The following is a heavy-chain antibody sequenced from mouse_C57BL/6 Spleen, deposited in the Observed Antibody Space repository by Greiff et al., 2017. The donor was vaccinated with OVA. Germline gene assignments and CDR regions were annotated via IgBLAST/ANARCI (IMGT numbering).Heavy chain of an antibody. V-gene: IGHV1-52*01. J-gene: IGHJ4*01. CDR3: ARGDYGSSYPLAMDY. CDR2: IDPSDSET. D-gene: IGHD1-1*01. CDR1: GYTFTSYW. Sequence: VQLQQPGAELVRPGSSVKLSCKASGYTFTSYWMHWVKQRPIQGLEWIGNIDPSDSETHYNQKFKDKATLTVDKSSSTAYMQLSSLTSEDSAVYYCARGDYGSSYPLAMDYWGQGTSVTVSS.